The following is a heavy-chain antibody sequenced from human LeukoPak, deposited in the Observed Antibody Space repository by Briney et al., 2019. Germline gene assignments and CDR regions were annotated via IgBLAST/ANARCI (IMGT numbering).Heavy chain of an antibody. J-gene: IGHJ6*04. D-gene: IGHD2-2*01. V-gene: IGHV3-30*04. CDR2: ISYDGSNK. CDR3: ARAPDCSSTSCYYYYYDMDV. CDR1: GFTFSSYA. Sequence: PGRSLRLSCAASGFTFSSYAMHWVRQAPGKGLEWVAVISYDGSNKYYADSVKGQFTISRDNSKNTLYLQMNSLRAEDTAVYYCARAPDCSSTSCYYYYYDMDVWGKGTTVTVSS.